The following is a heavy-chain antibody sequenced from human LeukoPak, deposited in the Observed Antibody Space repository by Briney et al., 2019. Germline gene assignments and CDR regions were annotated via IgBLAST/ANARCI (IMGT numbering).Heavy chain of an antibody. D-gene: IGHD4-17*01. Sequence: KTSETLSLTCSGSNYSISNSLYWGWLRQPPGKRLEWIGSIYRSGSTFYNPSLKSRVTISLDTSKNQFSLKLSSVTAADTAVYFCARGTYGYYMDVWGKGTTVTVSS. V-gene: IGHV4-38-2*02. CDR2: IYRSGST. CDR1: NYSISNSLY. CDR3: ARGTYGYYMDV. J-gene: IGHJ6*03.